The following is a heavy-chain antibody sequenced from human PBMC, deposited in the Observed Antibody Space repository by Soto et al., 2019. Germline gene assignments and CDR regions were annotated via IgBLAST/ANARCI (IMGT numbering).Heavy chain of an antibody. V-gene: IGHV1-18*01. D-gene: IGHD4-17*01. J-gene: IGHJ5*02. CDR1: GYTFTSYG. CDR3: ARDNDYGGNSIVSWFDP. CDR2: ISAYNGNT. Sequence: QVQLVQSGAEVKKPGASVKVSCKASGYTFTSYGISWVRQAPGQGLEWMGWISAYNGNTNYAQKLQGRVTMTTDTSTSTAYMKLRSLRSDDTAVYYCARDNDYGGNSIVSWFDPWGQGTLVTVSS.